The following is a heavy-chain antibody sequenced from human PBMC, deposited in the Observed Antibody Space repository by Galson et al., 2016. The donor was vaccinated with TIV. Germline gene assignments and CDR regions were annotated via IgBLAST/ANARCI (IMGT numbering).Heavy chain of an antibody. V-gene: IGHV5-51*03. J-gene: IGHJ2*01. D-gene: IGHD1-26*01. CDR2: IYPRDSDT. CDR1: GYTFSNHW. CDR3: GRRGPVGSSIGSASNCYFDL. Sequence: QSGAEVKKPGESLRISCEGSGYTFSNHWIGWVRQMPGKGLEWMGSIYPRDSDTRYSPSFQGQVTISADKSINTAYLQWNSLKASDTAFYSCGRRGPVGSSIGSASNCYFDLWGRGTLVTVSS.